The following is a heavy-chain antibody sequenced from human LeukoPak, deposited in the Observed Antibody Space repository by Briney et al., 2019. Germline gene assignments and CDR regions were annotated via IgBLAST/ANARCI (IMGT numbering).Heavy chain of an antibody. CDR3: ARLNLEYLYSSGPNDY. D-gene: IGHD3-10*01. V-gene: IGHV4-34*01. Sequence: SETLSLTCAVFGGSFSGYYWSWIRQPPGKGLEWIGSIYHSGSTYYNPSLKSRVTISVDTSKNQFSLRLNSVTPADTAVYYCARLNLEYLYSSGPNDYWGQGTLVTVSS. J-gene: IGHJ4*02. CDR1: GGSFSGYY. CDR2: IYHSGST.